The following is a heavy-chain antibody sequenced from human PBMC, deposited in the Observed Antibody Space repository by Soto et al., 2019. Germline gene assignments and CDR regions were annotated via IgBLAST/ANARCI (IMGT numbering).Heavy chain of an antibody. D-gene: IGHD3-10*01. CDR1: GGSVSSGRYY. CDR2: IFFTGTT. Sequence: SETLSLTCTVSGGSVSSGRYYWSWIRRTPGKGLQLIANIFFTGTTNYNPSLQSRVTLSVDSAKNQFSLNLNSVTAADTATHFCASSITMVRGLRLAQXWGQTTLLTVSX. CDR3: ASSITMVRGLRLAQX. J-gene: IGHJ1*01. V-gene: IGHV4-61*01.